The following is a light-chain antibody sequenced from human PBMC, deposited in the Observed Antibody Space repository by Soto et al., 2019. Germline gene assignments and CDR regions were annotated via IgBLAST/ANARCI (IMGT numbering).Light chain of an antibody. CDR1: QSVSSSY. J-gene: IGKJ5*01. Sequence: DIVLTPYPFTLSSSVGERAPLSCRASQSVSSSYLAWYQQKPGQAPRLLIYGASSRATGIPDRFSGSGSGPDFTLTISRLEPEDFAVYYCQHYGSSPGTFGQGARLEI. CDR3: QHYGSSPGT. CDR2: GAS. V-gene: IGKV3-20*01.